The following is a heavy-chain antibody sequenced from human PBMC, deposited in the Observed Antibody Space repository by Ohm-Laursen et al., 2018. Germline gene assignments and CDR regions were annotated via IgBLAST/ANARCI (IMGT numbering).Heavy chain of an antibody. CDR2: VNSDGSRT. CDR1: GFTFSSYW. Sequence: SLRLSCAASGFTFSSYWMHWVRQDPGKGLVWVSHVNSDGSRTRYVDSVKGRFTVSRDNAKNTLFLQMNSLRAEDTAVYYCVRARGYSYGTSDYWGQGTLVTVSS. D-gene: IGHD5-18*01. CDR3: VRARGYSYGTSDY. J-gene: IGHJ4*02. V-gene: IGHV3-74*01.